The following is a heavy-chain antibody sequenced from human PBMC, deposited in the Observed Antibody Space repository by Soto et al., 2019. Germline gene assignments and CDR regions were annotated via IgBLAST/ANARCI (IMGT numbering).Heavy chain of an antibody. CDR1: GGSVSSGSYY. J-gene: IGHJ6*02. Sequence: SETLSLTCTVSGGSVSSGSYYWSWIRQPPGKGLEWIGYIYYSGSTNYNPSLKSRVTISVDTSKNQFSLKLSSVTAADTAVYYWARARAGRRYYYGMDVWGQGTTVTVSS. CDR2: IYYSGST. V-gene: IGHV4-61*01. CDR3: ARARAGRRYYYGMDV.